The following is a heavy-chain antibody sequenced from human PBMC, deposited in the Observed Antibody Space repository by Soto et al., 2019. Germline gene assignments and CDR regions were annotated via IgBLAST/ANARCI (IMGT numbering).Heavy chain of an antibody. CDR1: GGSISSSSYY. CDR3: ARRLYYDSSGFEGGGMDV. CDR2: IYYSGST. Sequence: QLQLQESGPGLVKPSETLSLTCTVSGGSISSSSYYWGWIRQPPGKGLEWIGSIYYSGSTYYNPSLKSRVPISVDTSKNQFSLQLSSVTAAATAVYYCARRLYYDSSGFEGGGMDVWGQGTTVTVSS. V-gene: IGHV4-39*01. J-gene: IGHJ6*02. D-gene: IGHD3-22*01.